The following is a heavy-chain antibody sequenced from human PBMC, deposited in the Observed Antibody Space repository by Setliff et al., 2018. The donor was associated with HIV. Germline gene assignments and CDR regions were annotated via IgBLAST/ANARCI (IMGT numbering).Heavy chain of an antibody. J-gene: IGHJ4*02. CDR2: INHSGST. CDR3: ARGNWFDGGALPHDY. CDR1: GGSISSDSYN. D-gene: IGHD2-15*01. Sequence: SETLSLTCTVSGGSISSDSYNYFWNWIRQPPGKGLEWIGEINHSGSTNYNPSLKGRVVMSVDTSKRQFSLSLNSVTAADTAMYYCARGNWFDGGALPHDYWGQGTLVTVSS. V-gene: IGHV4-39*07.